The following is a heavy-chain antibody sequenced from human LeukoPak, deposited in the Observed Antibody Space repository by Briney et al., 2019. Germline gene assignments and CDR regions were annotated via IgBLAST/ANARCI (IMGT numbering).Heavy chain of an antibody. D-gene: IGHD2-8*01. CDR1: GGSISNTNW. V-gene: IGHV4-4*02. J-gene: IGHJ4*02. CDR2: ISLTGLT. CDR3: SRENGAFSPFGY. Sequence: SETLSLTCGVSGGSISNTNWWRWVRQPPGQGLEWIGEISLTGLTHYNPSLESRVTVSLDKSKNQLSLNLTSVTAADTAVYYCSRENGAFSPFGYWGQGTLATVLS.